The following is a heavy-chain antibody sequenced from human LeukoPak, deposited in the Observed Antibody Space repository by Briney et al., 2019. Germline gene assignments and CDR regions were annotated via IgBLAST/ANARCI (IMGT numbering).Heavy chain of an antibody. J-gene: IGHJ3*02. D-gene: IGHD3-22*01. CDR1: GGSISSYY. Sequence: SETLSLTCTVSGGSISSYYWSWIRQPAGKGLEWIGRIYTSGSTNYNPSLKSRVTMSVDTSKNQFSLKLSSVTAADTAVYYCASIGDSSGYYHMENDAFDIWGQGTMVTVSS. CDR2: IYTSGST. V-gene: IGHV4-4*07. CDR3: ASIGDSSGYYHMENDAFDI.